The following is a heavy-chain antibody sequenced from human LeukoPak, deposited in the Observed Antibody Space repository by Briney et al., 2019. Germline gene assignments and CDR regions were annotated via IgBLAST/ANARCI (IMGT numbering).Heavy chain of an antibody. D-gene: IGHD5-18*01. CDR1: GYTFSNYG. V-gene: IGHV1-18*01. Sequence: ASVKVSCKSSGYTFSNYGVTWVRQAPGQGLEWMGWISIYNGNTRYAQKFQGRITMTTDTSTSIAYMVLRRLRIDDTAMYYCARGDSLYYYGMNVWGQGTSVTVSS. CDR3: ARGDSLYYYGMNV. J-gene: IGHJ6*02. CDR2: ISIYNGNT.